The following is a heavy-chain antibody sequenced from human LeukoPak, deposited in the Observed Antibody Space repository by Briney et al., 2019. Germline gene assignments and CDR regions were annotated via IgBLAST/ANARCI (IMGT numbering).Heavy chain of an antibody. J-gene: IGHJ3*02. CDR1: GYSISSGYY. Sequence: SAETLSLTCAVSGYSISSGYYWGWIRQPPGKGLEWIGSIYHSGSTYFNPSLKSRVTISVDTSKNQFSLTLSSVTAADTAVYFCARVSASGTALNTFHIWGQRTMVTASS. D-gene: IGHD6-13*01. CDR2: IYHSGST. CDR3: ARVSASGTALNTFHI. V-gene: IGHV4-38-2*01.